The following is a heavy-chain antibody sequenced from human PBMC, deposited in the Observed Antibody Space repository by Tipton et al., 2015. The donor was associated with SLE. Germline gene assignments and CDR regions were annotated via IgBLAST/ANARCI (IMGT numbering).Heavy chain of an antibody. CDR1: GGSISSYY. V-gene: IGHV4-59*01. CDR3: ARRGSLGFCSGGICFDWYFDL. Sequence: GLVKPSETLFLTCTVSGGSISSYYWSWIRQPPGKGLEWIGNVFYSGITNDNPSLKSRITISVDSSKDQFSLRLNSVTAADTAVYYCARRGSLGFCSGGICFDWYFDLWGRGTLVTVSS. D-gene: IGHD2-8*02. J-gene: IGHJ2*01. CDR2: VFYSGIT.